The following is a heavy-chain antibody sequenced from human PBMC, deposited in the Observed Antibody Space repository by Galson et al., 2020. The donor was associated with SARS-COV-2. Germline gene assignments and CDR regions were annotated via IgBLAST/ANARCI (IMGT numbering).Heavy chain of an antibody. J-gene: IGHJ4*02. CDR3: ALTWGYYDSSGNLDY. CDR1: GGTFSSYA. Sequence: SVKVSCKASGGTFSSYAISWVRQAPGQGLEWMGGIIPIFGTANYAQKFQGRVTITADKSTSTAYMELSSLRSEDTAVYYCALTWGYYDSSGNLDYWGQGTLVTVSS. V-gene: IGHV1-69*06. D-gene: IGHD3-22*01. CDR2: IIPIFGTA.